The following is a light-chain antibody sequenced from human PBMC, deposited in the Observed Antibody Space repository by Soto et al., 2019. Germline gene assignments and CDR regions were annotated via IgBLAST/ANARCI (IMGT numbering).Light chain of an antibody. Sequence: QSALTQPRSMSGAPGQSVTISCTGTSSYVGGYNYVSWYQQHPGKAPKLMIYDVSKRPSGVPDRFSGSKSGNTASLTISGLQAEDEADYYCCSYAGSYPYVFGTGTKVTVL. CDR2: DVS. CDR3: CSYAGSYPYV. J-gene: IGLJ1*01. V-gene: IGLV2-11*01. CDR1: SSYVGGYNY.